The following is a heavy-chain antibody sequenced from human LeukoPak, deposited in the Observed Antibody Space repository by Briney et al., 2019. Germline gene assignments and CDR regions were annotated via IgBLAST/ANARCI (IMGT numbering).Heavy chain of an antibody. V-gene: IGHV4-34*01. CDR2: INHSGST. J-gene: IGHJ4*02. D-gene: IGHD3-16*01. CDR3: ARGGGDMVYFDY. CDR1: GGSFSGYY. Sequence: SETLSLTCAVYGGSFSGYYWSWIRQPPGKGLEWIGEINHSGSTSYNPSLKSRVTISVDTSKNQFSLKLSSVTAADTAVYYCARGGGDMVYFDYWGQGTLVTVSS.